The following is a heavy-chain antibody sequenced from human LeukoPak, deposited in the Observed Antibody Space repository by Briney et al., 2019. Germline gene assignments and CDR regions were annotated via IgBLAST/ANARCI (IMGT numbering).Heavy chain of an antibody. CDR3: AKYWDAFYV. CDR2: IHYTGTT. Sequence: SETLSLTCTVSGGSISSYYWSWIRQPPGKGLEWIGYIHYTGTTNYNPSLRTRVTISLDTSKTQFSLRLNSVTAADTAFYYCAKYWDAFYVWGQGTVVTVSS. CDR1: GGSISSYY. D-gene: IGHD2/OR15-2a*01. J-gene: IGHJ3*01. V-gene: IGHV4-59*08.